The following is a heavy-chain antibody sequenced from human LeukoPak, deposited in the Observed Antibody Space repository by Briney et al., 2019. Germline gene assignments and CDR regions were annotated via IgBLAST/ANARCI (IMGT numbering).Heavy chain of an antibody. CDR2: VHFSGRG. V-gene: IGHV4-61*02. CDR3: ARDLATVKERYFDS. D-gene: IGHD5-24*01. J-gene: IGHJ4*02. CDR1: DGAISDDSYY. Sequence: PSETLSLTCTVSDGAISDDSYYWSWIRQPAGKGLEWLGRVHFSGRGSCNPSLKSRVTISLDTSNNQFSLKVTSVTASDTAVYYCARDLATVKERYFDSWGQGKQVTVSS.